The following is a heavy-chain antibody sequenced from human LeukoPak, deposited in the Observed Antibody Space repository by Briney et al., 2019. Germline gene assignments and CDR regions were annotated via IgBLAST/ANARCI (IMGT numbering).Heavy chain of an antibody. CDR1: GYIFTSYY. CDR2: IDPSGGTT. CDR3: ARDVPTGSYFFDY. D-gene: IGHD3-9*01. V-gene: IGHV1-46*01. Sequence: APSVKVPCKASGYIFTSYYIHWVRQAPGQGLEWMGIIDPSGGTTTYAQKFQGRVTMTRDTSTSTVYMELRSLRSDDTAVYYCARDVPTGSYFFDYWGQGTLVTVSS. J-gene: IGHJ4*02.